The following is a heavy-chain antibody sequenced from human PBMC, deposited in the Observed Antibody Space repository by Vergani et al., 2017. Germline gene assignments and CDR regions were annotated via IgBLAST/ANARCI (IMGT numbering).Heavy chain of an antibody. D-gene: IGHD3/OR15-3a*01. CDR2: IRDKAYNYAT. Sequence: EELLVQSGGGLVQPGGSLKLSCVASGFTFSGPAIHWVRQTSGKGLEWIGRIRDKAYNYATVYAVSVKGRFTISRDDSKKTAYLQMNGLTTEDTAVYYCFYDFWAGYDSGDVWGKGTTVTVSS. V-gene: IGHV3-73*02. CDR1: GFTFSGPA. J-gene: IGHJ6*04. CDR3: FYDFWAGYDSGDV.